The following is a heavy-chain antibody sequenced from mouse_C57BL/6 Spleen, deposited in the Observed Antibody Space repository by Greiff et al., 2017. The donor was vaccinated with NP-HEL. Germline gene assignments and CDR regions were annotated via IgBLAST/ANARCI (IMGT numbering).Heavy chain of an antibody. CDR1: GYTFTSYW. Sequence: QLQQSGAELAKPGASVKLSCKASGYTFTSYWMHWVKQRPGQGLEWIGYINPSSGYTKYNQKFKDKATLTADKSSSTAYMQLSSLTYEDSAVYYCARRERIYDGYYDYAMDYWGQGTSVTVSS. J-gene: IGHJ4*01. CDR2: INPSSGYT. D-gene: IGHD2-3*01. CDR3: ARRERIYDGYYDYAMDY. V-gene: IGHV1-7*01.